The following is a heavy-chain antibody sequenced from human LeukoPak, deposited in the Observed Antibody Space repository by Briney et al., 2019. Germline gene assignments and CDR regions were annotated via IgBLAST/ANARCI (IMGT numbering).Heavy chain of an antibody. D-gene: IGHD6-19*01. V-gene: IGHV3-48*04. CDR1: GFTFSSYW. CDR3: ARVHIAVAGPYVDY. J-gene: IGHJ4*02. CDR2: ISSSGSTR. Sequence: PGGSLRLSCAASGFTFSSYWMSWVRQAPGKGLEWVSYISSSGSTRYYADSVKGRFTVSRDNAKNSLYLQMNSLRAEDTAVYYCARVHIAVAGPYVDYWGQGTLVTVSS.